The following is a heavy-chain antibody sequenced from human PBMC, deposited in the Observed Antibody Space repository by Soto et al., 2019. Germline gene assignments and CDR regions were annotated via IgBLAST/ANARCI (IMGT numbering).Heavy chain of an antibody. Sequence: PXGSLRLSCAGTGFTFSSYDMSWVRQAPGKGLEWVSTIRGSGGSTYYADSVKGRFTISRDNSKNTLYLQMNSLRAEDTAVYYCAKAKSSGWYFSDYWGQGTLVTVSS. V-gene: IGHV3-23*01. CDR2: IRGSGGST. D-gene: IGHD6-19*01. CDR1: GFTFSSYD. CDR3: AKAKSSGWYFSDY. J-gene: IGHJ4*02.